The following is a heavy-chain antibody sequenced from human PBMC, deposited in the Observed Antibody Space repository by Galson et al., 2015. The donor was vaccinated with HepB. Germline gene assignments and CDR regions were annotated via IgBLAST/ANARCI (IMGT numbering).Heavy chain of an antibody. V-gene: IGHV1-2*04. CDR1: GYTCTGYY. Sequence: SVKVSCKASGYTCTGYYMHWVRQAPGQGLEWMGWINPNSGGTNYAQKFQGWVTMTRDTSISTAYMELSRLRSDDTAVYYCARGGKSIAARLEHEEFDYWGQGTLVTVSS. CDR3: ARGGKSIAARLEHEEFDY. J-gene: IGHJ4*02. CDR2: INPNSGGT. D-gene: IGHD6-6*01.